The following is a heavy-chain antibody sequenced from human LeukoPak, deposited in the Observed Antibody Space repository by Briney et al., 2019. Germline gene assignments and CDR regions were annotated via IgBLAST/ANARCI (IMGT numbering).Heavy chain of an antibody. D-gene: IGHD3-22*01. CDR1: GGSIISYY. V-gene: IGHV4-4*07. Sequence: SETLSLTCTVSGGSIISYYWSWIRQPAGKGLEWIGRIYISGSTNYNPSLKSRVTMSVDTSKNQFSLKLSSVTAADTAVYYCARSLNYYYDSSGSLDYWGQGTLVTVSS. CDR3: ARSLNYYYDSSGSLDY. CDR2: IYISGST. J-gene: IGHJ4*02.